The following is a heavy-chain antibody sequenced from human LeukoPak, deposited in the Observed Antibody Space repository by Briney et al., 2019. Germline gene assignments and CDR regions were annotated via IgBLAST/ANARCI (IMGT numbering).Heavy chain of an antibody. J-gene: IGHJ5*02. V-gene: IGHV4-39*02. CDR1: GGSISSSSYY. CDR3: ARDSLYSSSWYRGTDNWFDP. D-gene: IGHD6-13*01. CDR2: IYYSGST. Sequence: SETLSLTCTVSGGSISSSSYYWGWIRQPPGKGLEWIGSIYYSGSTYYNPSLKSRVTISVDTSKNQFSLKLSSVTAADTAVYYCARDSLYSSSWYRGTDNWFDPWGQGTLVTVSS.